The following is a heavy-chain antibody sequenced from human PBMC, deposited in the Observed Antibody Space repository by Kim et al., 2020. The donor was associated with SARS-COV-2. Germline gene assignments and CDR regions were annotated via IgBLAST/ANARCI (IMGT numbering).Heavy chain of an antibody. Sequence: SRVTISVDTSKNQFSLKLSSVTAADTAVYYCATSHYDILTGYYPDAFDIWGQGTMVTVSS. J-gene: IGHJ3*02. V-gene: IGHV4-31*02. D-gene: IGHD3-9*01. CDR3: ATSHYDILTGYYPDAFDI.